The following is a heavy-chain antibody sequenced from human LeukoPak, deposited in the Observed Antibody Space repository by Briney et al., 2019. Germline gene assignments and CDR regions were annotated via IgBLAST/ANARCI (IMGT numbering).Heavy chain of an antibody. D-gene: IGHD6-13*01. CDR1: GGSFSGYY. CDR2: INHSGST. J-gene: IGHJ6*03. Sequence: SETLSLTCAVYGGSFSGYYWSWIRQPPGKGLEWIGEINHSGSTNYNPSLKSRVTISVDTSKNQFSLKLSSVTAADTAVYYCARGFPYSSSWYPGYSGNYYYCYMDVWGKGTTVTVSS. CDR3: ARGFPYSSSWYPGYSGNYYYCYMDV. V-gene: IGHV4-34*01.